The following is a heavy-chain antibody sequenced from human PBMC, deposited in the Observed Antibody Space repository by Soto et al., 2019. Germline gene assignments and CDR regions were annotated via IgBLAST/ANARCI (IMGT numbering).Heavy chain of an antibody. J-gene: IGHJ3*02. CDR3: AREVAADGSFREDVFDI. CDR1: GGTFSNHA. CDR2: IIPIFTTT. Sequence: QVQLVQSGAEVKKPGSSVKVSCKASGGTFSNHAINWVRQAPGKGLEWMGRIIPIFTTTDYAQRFQGRVTITADESTITASMELSSLKNVDTAVYYCAREVAADGSFREDVFDIWGQGTMVTVSS. V-gene: IGHV1-69*12. D-gene: IGHD6-13*01.